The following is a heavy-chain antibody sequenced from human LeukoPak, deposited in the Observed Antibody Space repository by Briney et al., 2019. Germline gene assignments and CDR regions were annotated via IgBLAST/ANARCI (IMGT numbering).Heavy chain of an antibody. CDR1: GFTLRSYA. J-gene: IGHJ4*02. D-gene: IGHD3-10*01. CDR3: AIDRGGNFGGFDC. CDR2: ISGNGDST. Sequence: GGSLRLSCAASGFTLRSYALNWVRQAPGQGLQWVSFISGNGDSTYYADSVKGRFTISRDNSKSTLYLQMNSLRAEDTAIYYCAIDRGGNFGGFDCWGQGTLVTVSS. V-gene: IGHV3-23*01.